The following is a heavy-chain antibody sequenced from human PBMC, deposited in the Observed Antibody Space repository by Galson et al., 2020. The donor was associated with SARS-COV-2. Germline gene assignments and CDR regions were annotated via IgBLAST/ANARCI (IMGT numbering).Heavy chain of an antibody. D-gene: IGHD3-3*01. CDR2: ITTYIGNT. V-gene: IGHV1-18*01. Sequence: ASVKVSCKASGYSFTSYDLAWVRQAPGQGLEWMAWITTYIGNTNYAQNLQGRVTVTTDTSTTTAYMELKSLRPDDRAVYYCARVVHFGVAVFDIWGQGTMVIVSS. CDR1: GYSFTSYD. CDR3: ARVVHFGVAVFDI. J-gene: IGHJ3*02.